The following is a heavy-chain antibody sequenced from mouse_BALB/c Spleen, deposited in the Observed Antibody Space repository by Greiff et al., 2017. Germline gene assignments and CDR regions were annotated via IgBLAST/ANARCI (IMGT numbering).Heavy chain of an antibody. J-gene: IGHJ2*01. CDR1: GFTFSDYG. V-gene: IGHV5-15*02. D-gene: IGHD2-4*01. CDR2: ISNLAYSI. CDR3: ARDKGMILDY. Sequence: EVKLMESGGGLVQPGGSRKLSCAASGFTFSDYGMAWVRQAPGKGPEWVAFISNLAYSIYYADTVTGRFTISRENAKNTLYLEMSSLRSEDTAMYYCARDKGMILDYWGQGTTLTVSS.